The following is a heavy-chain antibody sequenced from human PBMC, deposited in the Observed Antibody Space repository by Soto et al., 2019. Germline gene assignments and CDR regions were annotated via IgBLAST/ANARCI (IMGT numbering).Heavy chain of an antibody. CDR1: GGSIISGGCC. V-gene: IGHV4-30-4*01. Sequence: PSETQCLTCTVSGGSIISGGCCCSWIRQPPGKGLEWIGYIYYSGSTYYNPSLKSRVTISVDTSKNQFSLKLSSVTAADTAVYYCARARGARYFDYWGQGTLVTVSS. CDR2: IYYSGST. CDR3: ARARGARYFDY. D-gene: IGHD2-15*01. J-gene: IGHJ4*02.